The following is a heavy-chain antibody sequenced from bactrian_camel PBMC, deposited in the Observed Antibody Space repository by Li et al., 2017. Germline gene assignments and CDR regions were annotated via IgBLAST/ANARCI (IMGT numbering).Heavy chain of an antibody. D-gene: IGHD2*01. CDR2: IIDGDGGT. Sequence: HVQLVESGGGTVQPGGSLKLSCVASGFAFSDYWMYWVRQAPGNKREGVAIIDGDGGTTYADPVKGRFAISRDSAKNKLYLQLNSLKTEDTAMYYCAKFRGGCRKRGSTLVTGPRGPRSPS. V-gene: IGHV3S1*01. CDR3: AKFRGGCRKRGSTLVT. CDR1: GFAFSDYW. J-gene: IGHJ6*01.